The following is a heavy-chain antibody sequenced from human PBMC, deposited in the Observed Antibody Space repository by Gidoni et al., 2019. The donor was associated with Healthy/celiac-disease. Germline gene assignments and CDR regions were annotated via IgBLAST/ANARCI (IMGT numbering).Heavy chain of an antibody. CDR3: TTRVEQTGIGGHYYGMDV. D-gene: IGHD3-10*01. J-gene: IGHJ6*02. Sequence: EVQLVESGGGLVKPGGSLRLSCAASGFTFSNAWMSWVRQAPGKGLEWVGRIKSKTDGGTTDYAAPVKGRFTISRDDSKNTLYLQMNSLKTEDTAVYYCTTRVEQTGIGGHYYGMDVWGQGTTVTVSS. V-gene: IGHV3-15*01. CDR1: GFTFSNAW. CDR2: IKSKTDGGTT.